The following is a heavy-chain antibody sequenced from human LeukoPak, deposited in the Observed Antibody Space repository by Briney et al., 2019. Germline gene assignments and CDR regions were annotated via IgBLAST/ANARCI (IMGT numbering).Heavy chain of an antibody. CDR1: GYTFTGYY. CDR3: ASRRLGDGSGYYLDY. D-gene: IGHD3-22*01. V-gene: IGHV1-2*06. Sequence: ASVKVSCKASGYTFTGYYMHWVRQAPGQGLEWMGRINPNSGGTNYAQKFQGRVTMTRDTSISTAYMELSRLRSDDTAVYYCASRRLGDGSGYYLDYWGQGTLVTVSS. J-gene: IGHJ4*02. CDR2: INPNSGGT.